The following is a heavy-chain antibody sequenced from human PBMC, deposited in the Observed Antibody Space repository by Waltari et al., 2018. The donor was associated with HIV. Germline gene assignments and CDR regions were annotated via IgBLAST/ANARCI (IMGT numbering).Heavy chain of an antibody. CDR1: GFTFSSYA. D-gene: IGHD2-2*01. Sequence: QVQLVESGGGVVQPGRSLRLSCAASGFTFSSYAMHWVRQAPGKGLEWVGVISYDGSNKYDADSVKGRFTISRDNSKNTLYLQMNSLRAEDTAVYYCARDPQYCSSTSCSYYFDYWGQGTLVTVSS. CDR3: ARDPQYCSSTSCSYYFDY. V-gene: IGHV3-30-3*01. J-gene: IGHJ4*02. CDR2: ISYDGSNK.